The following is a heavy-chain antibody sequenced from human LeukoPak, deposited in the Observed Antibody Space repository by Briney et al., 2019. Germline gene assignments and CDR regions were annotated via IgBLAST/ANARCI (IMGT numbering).Heavy chain of an antibody. CDR1: GFTFSSYW. CDR2: INQDGREK. CDR3: AKGRDYGDY. V-gene: IGHV3-7*01. J-gene: IGHJ4*02. Sequence: PGGSLRLSCEVSGFTFSSYWMTWVRQAPGKGLQWVANINQDGREKYYMDSMKGRLTISRDNTESSVFLQMTSLRPEDTAMYFCAKGRDYGDYWGQGTLVAVSS.